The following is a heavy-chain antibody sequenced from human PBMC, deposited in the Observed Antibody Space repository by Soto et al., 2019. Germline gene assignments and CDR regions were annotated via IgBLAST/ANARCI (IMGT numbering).Heavy chain of an antibody. Sequence: PSETLSLTCAVSGASISSYYWNWIRQPPGKGLEWIGYIYYSGSTNYNPSLKSRVTISVDTSKNQFSLKLSSVTAADTAVYYCARRYGGNFDYWGQGTLVTVSS. CDR1: GASISSYY. J-gene: IGHJ4*02. D-gene: IGHD3-16*01. V-gene: IGHV4-59*01. CDR3: ARRYGGNFDY. CDR2: IYYSGST.